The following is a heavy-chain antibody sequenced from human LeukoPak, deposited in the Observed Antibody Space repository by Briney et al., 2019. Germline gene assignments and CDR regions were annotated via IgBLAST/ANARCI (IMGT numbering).Heavy chain of an antibody. CDR2: LSSSSSSI. CDR1: GFTFSSYS. J-gene: IGHJ4*02. V-gene: IGHV3-48*02. D-gene: IGHD1-1*01. CDR3: ATYNSGTIDH. Sequence: PGGSLRLSCAASGFTFSSYSMNWVRQAPGKGLEWVSYLSSSSSSIYYADSVKGRFTISRDNAKNSLFLQMNSLSDEDTALYYCATYNSGTIDHWGQGTLVTVSS.